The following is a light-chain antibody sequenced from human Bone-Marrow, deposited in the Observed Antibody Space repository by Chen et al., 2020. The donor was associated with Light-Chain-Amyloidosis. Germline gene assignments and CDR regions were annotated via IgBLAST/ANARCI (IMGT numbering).Light chain of an antibody. CDR3: QQYGTSPLT. Sequence: EIVLTQSPGTLSLSPGEGANLSCRASQTISSNYLTWYQQKFGQAPRLLIYGSSSRSSGIPDRFTGSESETDFTRNINRLETEDFAMYYCQQYGTSPLTFGGGTKVEIK. CDR2: GSS. J-gene: IGKJ4*01. CDR1: QTISSNY. V-gene: IGKV3-20*01.